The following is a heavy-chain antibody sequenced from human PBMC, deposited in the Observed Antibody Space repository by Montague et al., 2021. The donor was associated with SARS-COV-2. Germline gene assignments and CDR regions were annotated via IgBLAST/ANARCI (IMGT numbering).Heavy chain of an antibody. D-gene: IGHD3-10*01. CDR2: IHHGGST. CDR3: ARLGDGVVPSPILGVGPYYSYYYMDV. J-gene: IGHJ6*03. CDR1: GAFITSHY. V-gene: IGHV4-34*01. Sequence: SETLSLTCTVSGAFITSHYWSWIRQPPGKGPEWIGEIHHGGSTNYNPSLKSRVTVSADTSKNQFSLKLTSVAAADTAVYYCARLGDGVVPSPILGVGPYYSYYYMDVWGKGTTVTVSS.